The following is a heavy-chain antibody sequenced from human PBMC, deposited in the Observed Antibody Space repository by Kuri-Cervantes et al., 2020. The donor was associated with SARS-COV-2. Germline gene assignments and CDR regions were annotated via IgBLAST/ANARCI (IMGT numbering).Heavy chain of an antibody. J-gene: IGHJ6*03. CDR1: GYTFTSYY. V-gene: IGHV1-46*01. Sequence: ASVKVSCKASGYTFTSYYMHWVRQAPGQGLEWMGIINPSGGSTSYAQKFQGRVTMTRDTSTSTVYMELSSLRSEDTAVYYCARVGKPFLEWLLGRPGYYYYYMDVWGKGTTVTVSS. D-gene: IGHD3-3*01. CDR3: ARVGKPFLEWLLGRPGYYYYYMDV. CDR2: INPSGGST.